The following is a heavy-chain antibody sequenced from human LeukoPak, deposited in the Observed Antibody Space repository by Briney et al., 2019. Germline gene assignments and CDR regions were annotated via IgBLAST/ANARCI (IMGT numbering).Heavy chain of an antibody. J-gene: IGHJ6*02. D-gene: IGHD5-18*01. CDR1: GGTFSSYA. Sequence: ASVKVSCKASGGTFSSYAISWVRQAPGQGLEWMGGIIPIFGTANYARKFQGRVTITADESTSTAYMELSSLRSEDTAVYYCARDKTAMVYYYYGMDVWGQGTTVTVSS. V-gene: IGHV1-69*01. CDR3: ARDKTAMVYYYYGMDV. CDR2: IIPIFGTA.